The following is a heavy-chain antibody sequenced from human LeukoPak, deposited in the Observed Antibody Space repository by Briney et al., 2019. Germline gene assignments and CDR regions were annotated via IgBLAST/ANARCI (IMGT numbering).Heavy chain of an antibody. Sequence: GGSLRLSCAASGFTFSSYAMSWVRQAPGKGLEWVSAISGSGGSTYYADPVKGRFTISRDNSKNTLYLQMNSLRAEDTAVYYCARLPGYCSSNSCYKMTIPFDYWGQGTLVTVSS. D-gene: IGHD2-2*02. CDR2: ISGSGGST. CDR3: ARLPGYCSSNSCYKMTIPFDY. V-gene: IGHV3-23*01. CDR1: GFTFSSYA. J-gene: IGHJ4*02.